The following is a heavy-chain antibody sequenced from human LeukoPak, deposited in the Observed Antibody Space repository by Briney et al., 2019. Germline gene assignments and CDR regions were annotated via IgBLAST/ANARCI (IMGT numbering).Heavy chain of an antibody. V-gene: IGHV4-34*01. Sequence: SETLSLTCAVYGGSFSGYYWSWIRQPPGKGLEWIGEINHSGSTNYNPSLKSRVTISVDTSKNQFSLKLSSVTAADTAVYYCARGFVSDRPDRPVPWGQGTPVTVSS. CDR3: ARGFVSDRPDRPVP. CDR2: INHSGST. CDR1: GGSFSGYY. J-gene: IGHJ5*02. D-gene: IGHD1-14*01.